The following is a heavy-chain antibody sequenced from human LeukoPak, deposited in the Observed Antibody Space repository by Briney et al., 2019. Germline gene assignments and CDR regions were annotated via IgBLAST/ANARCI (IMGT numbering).Heavy chain of an antibody. D-gene: IGHD2-2*01. V-gene: IGHV3-33*06. CDR3: AKDREGVPADY. Sequence: GGSLRLSCAASGFTFSSYGMHWVRQPPGKGLEWVAVIWYDGSDKYYADSVKGRFTISRYNSKNTLYLQLNSLRAEDTAVYYCAKDREGVPADYWGQGSLVTVSS. CDR2: IWYDGSDK. CDR1: GFTFSSYG. J-gene: IGHJ4*02.